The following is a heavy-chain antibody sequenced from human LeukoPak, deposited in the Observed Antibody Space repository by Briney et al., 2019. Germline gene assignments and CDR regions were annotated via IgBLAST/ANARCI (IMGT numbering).Heavy chain of an antibody. CDR2: IIPIFGTA. D-gene: IGHD4-17*01. V-gene: IGHV1-69*01. CDR1: GGTFSSYA. CDR3: ARTYYGDLSDRDWYFDL. Sequence: ASVKVSCKASGGTFSSYAISWVRQAPGQGLEWMGGIIPIFGTANYAQKFQGRVTITADESTSTAYMELSSLRSEDTAVYYCARTYYGDLSDRDWYFDLWGRGTLVTVSS. J-gene: IGHJ2*01.